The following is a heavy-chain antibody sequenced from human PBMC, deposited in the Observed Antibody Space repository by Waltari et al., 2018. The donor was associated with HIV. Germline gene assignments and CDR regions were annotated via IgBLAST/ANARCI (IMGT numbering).Heavy chain of an antibody. V-gene: IGHV4-39*01. CDR1: GGSISSSSHY. J-gene: IGHJ3*02. Sequence: QLQLQESGPGLVKPPETLSLPCTVSGGSISSSSHYCGWNRQPPGKGLEWIGSIYYSGSTYYNPSLKSRVTISVDTSKNQFSLKLSSVTAADTAVYYCARQGYYYDSSGYYTGAFDIWGQGTVVTVSS. D-gene: IGHD3-22*01. CDR3: ARQGYYYDSSGYYTGAFDI. CDR2: IYYSGST.